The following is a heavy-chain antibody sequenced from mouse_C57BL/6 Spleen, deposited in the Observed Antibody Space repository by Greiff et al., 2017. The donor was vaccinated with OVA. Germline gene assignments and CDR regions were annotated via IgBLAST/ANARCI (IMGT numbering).Heavy chain of an antibody. CDR1: GYTFTDYE. CDR3: TRARGEWFAY. Sequence: VKLMESGAELVRPGASVTLSCKASGYTFTDYEMHWVKQTPVHGLEWIGAIDPETGGTAYNQKFKGKAILTADKSSSTAYMELRSLTSEDSAVYYCTRARGEWFAYWGQGTLVTVSA. CDR2: IDPETGGT. V-gene: IGHV1-15*01. J-gene: IGHJ3*01.